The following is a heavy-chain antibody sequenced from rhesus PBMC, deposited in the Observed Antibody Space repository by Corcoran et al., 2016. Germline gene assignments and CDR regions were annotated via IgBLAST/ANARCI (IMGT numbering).Heavy chain of an antibody. J-gene: IGHJ4*01. V-gene: IGHV3S5*01. CDR3: AKGAGYFDY. Sequence: EVQLVETGGGLVQPGGSLKLSCAASGFTFSSYGMSWVRQAPGTGLEWVSAINSGGGSTYYADSVHGRFTISRDNSKNTLSLQMNSLRAEDTAVYYCAKGAGYFDYWGQGVLVTVSS. CDR1: GFTFSSYG. CDR2: INSGGGST.